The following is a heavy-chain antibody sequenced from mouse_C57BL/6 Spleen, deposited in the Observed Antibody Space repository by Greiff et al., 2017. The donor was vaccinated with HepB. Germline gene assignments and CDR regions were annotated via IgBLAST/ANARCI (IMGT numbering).Heavy chain of an antibody. V-gene: IGHV5-4*01. CDR3: ARDLPIYYDYDWFAY. D-gene: IGHD2-4*01. CDR1: GFTFSSYA. J-gene: IGHJ3*01. CDR2: ISDGGSYT. Sequence: EVMLVESGGGLVKPGGSLKLSCAASGFTFSSYAMSWVRQTPEKRLEWVATISDGGSYTYYPDNVKGRFTISRDNAKNNLYLQMSHLKSEDTAMYYCARDLPIYYDYDWFAYWGHRTLVTVSA.